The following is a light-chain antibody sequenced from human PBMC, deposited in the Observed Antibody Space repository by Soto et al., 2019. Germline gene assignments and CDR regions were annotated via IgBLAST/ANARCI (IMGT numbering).Light chain of an antibody. V-gene: IGKV1-39*01. CDR2: AAS. J-gene: IGKJ2*01. Sequence: DIQMTQSPSSLSASVGDRVTITCRASQTISTHLNWYQQKPGKAPKLLIYAASTLQSGVLSRFSGSGSGTDFTLTTNSLQPEDFATYYCQQSLTIPYTFGQGTKLEIK. CDR1: QTISTH. CDR3: QQSLTIPYT.